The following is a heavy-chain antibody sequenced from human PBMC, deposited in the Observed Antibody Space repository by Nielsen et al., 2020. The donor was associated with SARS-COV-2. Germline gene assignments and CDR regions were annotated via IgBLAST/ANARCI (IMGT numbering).Heavy chain of an antibody. J-gene: IGHJ6*02. CDR1: GFTFSTYG. CDR2: LSRSGATT. D-gene: IGHD2-2*01. CDR3: AIQLGYCSSSTCPHGMDV. V-gene: IGHV3-23*01. Sequence: GGSLRLSCAASGFTFSTYGMHWVRQAPGKGLEWVSALSRSGATTYYADSVKGRFTISRDYAKNTLYLQMNSLRAEDTAVYYCAIQLGYCSSSTCPHGMDVWGQGTTVTVSS.